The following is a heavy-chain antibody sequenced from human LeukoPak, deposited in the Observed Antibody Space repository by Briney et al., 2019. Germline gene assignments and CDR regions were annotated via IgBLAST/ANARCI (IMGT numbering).Heavy chain of an antibody. D-gene: IGHD3-3*01. J-gene: IGHJ4*02. CDR1: GGSFSGYY. CDR2: IYYSGST. CDR3: ARTRFLEWLLFDY. V-gene: IGHV4-34*01. Sequence: SETLSLTCAVYGGSFSGYYWSWIRQPPGKGLEWIGSIYYSGSTYYNPSLKSRVTISVDTSKNQFSLKLSSVTAADTAVYYCARTRFLEWLLFDYWGQGTLVTVSS.